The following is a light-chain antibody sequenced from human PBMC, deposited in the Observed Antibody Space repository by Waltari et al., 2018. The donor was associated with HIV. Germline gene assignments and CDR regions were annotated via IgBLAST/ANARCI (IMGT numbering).Light chain of an antibody. V-gene: IGKV1-39*01. CDR3: QQKYRTPRT. Sequence: DIQMTQSPSSLSASVGDRAIIACRATQSINTYLTWYQQRPGKAPELLSSAASTLRTGVPSRFSGRGSGTDFTLTITTVQPEELATYFGQQKYRTPRTFGQGTKLAI. J-gene: IGKJ2*02. CDR1: QSINTY. CDR2: AAS.